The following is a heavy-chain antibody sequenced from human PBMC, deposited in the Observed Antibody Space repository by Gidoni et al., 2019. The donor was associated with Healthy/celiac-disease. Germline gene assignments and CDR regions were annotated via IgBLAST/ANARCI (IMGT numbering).Heavy chain of an antibody. CDR1: GFTFSSYA. J-gene: IGHJ4*02. V-gene: IGHV3-23*04. CDR3: AKEVGYSDYG. CDR2: ISGSGGST. Sequence: EVQPVESGGGLGQPGGSLRPSWAASGFTFSSYAMSWVRQAPGKGLEWVSAISGSGGSTYYADSVKRRFTISRDNSKNTLYLQMNSLRAEDTTVYYCAKEVGYSDYGWGQGTLVTVS. D-gene: IGHD5-12*01.